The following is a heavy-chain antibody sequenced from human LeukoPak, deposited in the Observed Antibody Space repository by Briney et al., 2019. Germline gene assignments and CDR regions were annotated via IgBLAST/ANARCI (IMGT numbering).Heavy chain of an antibody. CDR1: GGTFSSYA. CDR2: IIPIFGTA. V-gene: IGHV1-69*06. Sequence: SVKVSCKAPGGTFSSYAISWVRQAPGQGLEWMGGIIPIFGTANYAQKFQGRVTITADKSTSTAYMEPSSLRSEDTAVYYCARGGFLMYSYGYDYWGQGTLVTVSS. J-gene: IGHJ4*02. CDR3: ARGGFLMYSYGYDY. D-gene: IGHD5-18*01.